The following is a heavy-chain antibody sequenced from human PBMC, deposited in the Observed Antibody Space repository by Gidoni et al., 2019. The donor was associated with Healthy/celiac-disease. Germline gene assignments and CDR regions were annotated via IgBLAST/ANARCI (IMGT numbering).Heavy chain of an antibody. V-gene: IGHV4-39*01. D-gene: IGHD5-12*01. Sequence: QLQLQESGPGLVKPSETLSLTCTVSGGSISSSSYYCGWIRQPPGKGLEWIGSIYYSGSTYYNPSLKSRVTISVDTSKNQFSLKLSSVTAADTAVYYCARLDVVGEDFDYWGQGTLVTVSS. CDR1: GGSISSSSYY. J-gene: IGHJ4*02. CDR3: ARLDVVGEDFDY. CDR2: IYYSGST.